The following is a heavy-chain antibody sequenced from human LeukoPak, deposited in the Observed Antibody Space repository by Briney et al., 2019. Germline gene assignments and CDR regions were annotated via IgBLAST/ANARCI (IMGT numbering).Heavy chain of an antibody. J-gene: IGHJ5*02. Sequence: SETLSLTCTVSGGSISSHYWSWIRQPPGKGLKWIGYIYYSGSTNYNPSLKSRVTISVDTSKNQFSLKLSSVTAADTAVYYCARGELLHNWFDPWGQGTLVTVSS. CDR3: ARGELLHNWFDP. CDR1: GGSISSHY. CDR2: IYYSGST. V-gene: IGHV4-59*11. D-gene: IGHD3-16*01.